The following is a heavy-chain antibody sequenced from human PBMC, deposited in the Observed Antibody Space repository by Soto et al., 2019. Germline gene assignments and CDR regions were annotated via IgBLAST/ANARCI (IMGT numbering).Heavy chain of an antibody. J-gene: IGHJ4*02. CDR1: GGSVSSGGYY. CDR3: EENKPNRRAFLDY. Sequence: SETLSLTCTVSGGSVSSGGYYWSWIRQHPGKGLEWIGYIYYSGSTYYNPSLKSRVTISVDTSKNQFSLKLSSVTAADTAVYYCEENKPNRRAFLDYWGQGTLVTVSS. D-gene: IGHD3-3*01. V-gene: IGHV4-31*03. CDR2: IYYSGST.